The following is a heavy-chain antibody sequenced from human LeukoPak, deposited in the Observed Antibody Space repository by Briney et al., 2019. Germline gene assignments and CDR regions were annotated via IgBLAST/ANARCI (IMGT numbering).Heavy chain of an antibody. J-gene: IGHJ5*02. CDR1: GGSFSGYY. D-gene: IGHD6-13*01. CDR3: ARGGSSSPWLNWFDP. Sequence: PSETLSLTCAVYGGSFSGYYWSWLRQPPGKGLEWIGEINHSGSTNYNPSLKSRVTISVDTSKNQFSLKLSSVTAADTAVYYCARGGSSSPWLNWFDPWGQGTLVTVSS. CDR2: INHSGST. V-gene: IGHV4-34*01.